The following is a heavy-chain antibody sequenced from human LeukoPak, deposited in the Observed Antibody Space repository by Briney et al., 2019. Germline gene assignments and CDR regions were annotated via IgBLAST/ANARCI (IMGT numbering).Heavy chain of an antibody. J-gene: IGHJ4*02. D-gene: IGHD6-13*01. CDR3: AKGSWYSRKPFDY. CDR2: ISGSGGST. V-gene: IGHV3-23*01. CDR1: GFTFSNYA. Sequence: GGSLRLSCAASGFTFSNYAMSWVRQAPGKGLEWVSGISGSGGSTYYADSVKGRFTISRDNSKNTLYLQMNSLRAEDTAVYYCAKGSWYSRKPFDYWGQGTLVTVSS.